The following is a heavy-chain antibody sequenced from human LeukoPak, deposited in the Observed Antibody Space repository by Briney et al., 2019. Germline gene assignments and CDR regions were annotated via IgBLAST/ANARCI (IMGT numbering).Heavy chain of an antibody. D-gene: IGHD2-15*01. CDR2: IYYSGST. V-gene: IGHV4-59*08. J-gene: IGHJ4*02. CDR3: ARRGYCSGGSCYSFDY. Sequence: SETLSLTCTVSGGSISGYYWSWLRQPPGKGLEYIGHIYYSGSTNYNPSLESRVTILVDTSKNQFSLGLSSVTAVDTALYYCARRGYCSGGSCYSFDYWGQGTLVTVSS. CDR1: GGSISGYY.